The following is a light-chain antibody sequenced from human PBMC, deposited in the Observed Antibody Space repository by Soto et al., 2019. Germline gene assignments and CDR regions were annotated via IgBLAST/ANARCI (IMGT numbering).Light chain of an antibody. V-gene: IGKV1-5*03. CDR2: QAS. CDR3: QHYHSYPYT. Sequence: DIQMTQSPSTLSASVGDRVTITCRASQSIDTWLAWYQQKPGKAPQVLINQASTLESEVPSRFSGSGSGTEFTLTITSLQRDGFATYFCQHYHSYPYTFGQGTKVDIK. CDR1: QSIDTW. J-gene: IGKJ2*01.